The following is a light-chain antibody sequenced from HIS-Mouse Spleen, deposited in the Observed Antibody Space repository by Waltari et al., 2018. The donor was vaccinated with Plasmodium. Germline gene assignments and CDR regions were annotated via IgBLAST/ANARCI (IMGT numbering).Light chain of an antibody. CDR2: EVS. Sequence: QSALTQPPSASASPGQSDTSSSTGTSSDDGGYSYVYWYHQHPGKAPKLMIYEVSKRPSGVPDRFSGSKSGNTASLTVSGLQAEDEADYYCSSYAGSNNLVFGGGTKLTVL. CDR1: SSDDGGYSY. CDR3: SSYAGSNNLV. J-gene: IGLJ2*01. V-gene: IGLV2-8*01.